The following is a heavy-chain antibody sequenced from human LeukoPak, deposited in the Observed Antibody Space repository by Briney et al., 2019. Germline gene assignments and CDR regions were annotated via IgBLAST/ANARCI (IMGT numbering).Heavy chain of an antibody. CDR3: AREYCSSSNCNPPDY. CDR1: GGSISSGACY. Sequence: SQTLSLTCTVSGGSISSGACYWSRIRQHPGKGLEWIGYIHYSGNTYYNPTLKSRVTISVDTSKSQFSLKLNSVTAADTAVYYCAREYCSSSNCNPPDYWGQGTLVTVSS. CDR2: IHYSGNT. V-gene: IGHV4-31*03. J-gene: IGHJ4*02. D-gene: IGHD2-2*01.